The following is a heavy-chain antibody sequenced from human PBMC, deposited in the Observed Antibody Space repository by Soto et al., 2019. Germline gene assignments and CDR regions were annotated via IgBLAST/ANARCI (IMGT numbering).Heavy chain of an antibody. Sequence: GASVKVYCKASGGTFSSYAISWVRQAPGQGLEWMGGIIPIFGTANYAQKFQGRVTITADESTSTAYMELSSLRSEDTAVYYCARVKVGATRYYFDYWGQGTLVTVSS. D-gene: IGHD1-26*01. CDR2: IIPIFGTA. CDR3: ARVKVGATRYYFDY. J-gene: IGHJ4*02. V-gene: IGHV1-69*13. CDR1: GGTFSSYA.